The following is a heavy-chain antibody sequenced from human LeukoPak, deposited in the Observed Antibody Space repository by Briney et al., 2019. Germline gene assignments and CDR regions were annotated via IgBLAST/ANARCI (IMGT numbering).Heavy chain of an antibody. Sequence: PSETLSLTCAVYGGSFSNYFWNWIRQPPGKGLEWIGNIFYSGSTYYSPSLKSRVTISLDTSRNQFSLKLNSVTAADTAVYYCAKSNGYGLVDIWGQGTMVTVSS. CDR3: AKSNGYGLVDI. V-gene: IGHV4-34*12. CDR1: GGSFSNYF. CDR2: IFYSGST. J-gene: IGHJ3*02. D-gene: IGHD3-10*01.